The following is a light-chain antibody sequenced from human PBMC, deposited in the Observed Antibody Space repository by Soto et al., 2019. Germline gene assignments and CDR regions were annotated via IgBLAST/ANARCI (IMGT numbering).Light chain of an antibody. CDR3: LLYFSTDRYT. CDR2: DAS. J-gene: IGKJ2*01. CDR1: QSVSSY. Sequence: EIVLTQSPATLSLSPGERATLSCRASQSVSSYLAWYQQKPGQAPRLLIYDASTRATGIPDRFSGSASDTDFSLTIRRLDPEDFAMYYGLLYFSTDRYTFGPGTKVQIK. V-gene: IGKV3-11*01.